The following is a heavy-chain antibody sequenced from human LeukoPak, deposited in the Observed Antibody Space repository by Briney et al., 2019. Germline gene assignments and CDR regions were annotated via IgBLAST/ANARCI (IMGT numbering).Heavy chain of an antibody. J-gene: IGHJ5*01. V-gene: IGHV3-30-3*01. D-gene: IGHD3-10*01. CDR1: GFTFSGYA. CDR3: ARDRDYYGSGSYAPDS. Sequence: RGSLRLSCAAAGFTFSGYAIHWVRQPPGRGLEWVAVISYDGSNKYYADSVKGRFTLSRDNSKNTLYLQMNSLRAEDTAVDYCARDRDYYGSGSYAPDSWGQGTLVTVSS. CDR2: ISYDGSNK.